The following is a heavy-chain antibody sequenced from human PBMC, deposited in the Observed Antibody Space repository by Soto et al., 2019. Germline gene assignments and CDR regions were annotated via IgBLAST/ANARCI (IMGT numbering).Heavy chain of an antibody. V-gene: IGHV3-7*03. D-gene: IGHD2-21*01. CDR1: GFTFSSYW. Sequence: EVQLVESGGGLVQPGGSLRLSCAASGFTFSSYWMSWVRQAPGKGLEWVANIKQDGSEKYYVDSVKGRLTISRDTDKNRRSRKKYSLSAEDTDVYYCASDVVQDNYSYFPYRGQGTMITVSS. CDR3: ASDVVQDNYSYFPY. CDR2: IKQDGSEK. J-gene: IGHJ4*02.